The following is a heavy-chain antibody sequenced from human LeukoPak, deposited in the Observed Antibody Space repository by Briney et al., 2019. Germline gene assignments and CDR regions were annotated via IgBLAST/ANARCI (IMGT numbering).Heavy chain of an antibody. D-gene: IGHD1-14*01. Sequence: GGSLRFSCAASGFTVSNVWMSWVRQAPGKGLEWVGRIKSNSDGGTTDYAAPVKGRFTISKDDSKNTLFLQMSSLEIEDTAVYYCTTSGITARWGQGTLVTVSS. CDR2: IKSNSDGGTT. V-gene: IGHV3-15*01. CDR3: TTSGITAR. CDR1: GFTVSNVW. J-gene: IGHJ4*02.